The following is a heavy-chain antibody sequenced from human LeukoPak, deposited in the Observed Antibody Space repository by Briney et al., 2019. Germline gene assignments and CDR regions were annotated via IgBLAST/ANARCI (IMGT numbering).Heavy chain of an antibody. V-gene: IGHV3-33*06. CDR2: IWYDGSNK. J-gene: IGHJ4*02. CDR3: AKAHHNYDILTGPDY. Sequence: GGSLRLSCAASGFTFSSYGMHWVRQAPGKGLEWVAVIWYDGSNKYYADSVKGRFTISRDNSKNTLYLQMNSLRAEDTAVYYCAKAHHNYDILTGPDYWGQGTLVTVSS. CDR1: GFTFSSYG. D-gene: IGHD3-9*01.